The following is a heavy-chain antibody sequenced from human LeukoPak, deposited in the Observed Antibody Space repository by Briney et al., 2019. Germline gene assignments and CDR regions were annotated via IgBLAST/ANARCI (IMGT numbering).Heavy chain of an antibody. CDR3: ARFRDDTYYYDSSGYRGFDY. Sequence: SETLSPTCTVSGGSISSSSYYWGWIRQPPGKGLEWIGSIYYSGSTYYNPSLKSRVTISVDTSKNQFSLKLSSVTAADTAVYYCARFRDDTYYYDSSGYRGFDYWGQGTLVTVSS. CDR2: IYYSGST. J-gene: IGHJ4*02. V-gene: IGHV4-39*01. CDR1: GGSISSSSYY. D-gene: IGHD3-22*01.